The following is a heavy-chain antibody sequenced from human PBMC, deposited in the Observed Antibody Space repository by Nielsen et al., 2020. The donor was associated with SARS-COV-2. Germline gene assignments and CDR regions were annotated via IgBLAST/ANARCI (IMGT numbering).Heavy chain of an antibody. CDR2: IYHSGST. CDR3: ARGPRGVTMVRHFQLGMDV. D-gene: IGHD3-10*01. V-gene: IGHV4-34*01. J-gene: IGHJ6*02. Sequence: WIRQPPGKGLEWIGEIYHSGSTNYNPSLKSRVTISVDTSKNQFSLKLSSVTAADTAVYYCARGPRGVTMVRHFQLGMDVWGQGTTVTVSS.